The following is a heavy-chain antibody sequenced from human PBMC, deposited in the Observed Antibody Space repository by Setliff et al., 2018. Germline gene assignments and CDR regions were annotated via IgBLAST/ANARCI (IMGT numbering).Heavy chain of an antibody. CDR3: ARDEGSSYFYGMDV. Sequence: SETLSLTGTVSDAAIGGSGYYWGWIRQPPGKGPEWIGNIHYSGSTHYNPSLNSRVTISVDTSKNQFSLKLTSVTAADAAVYYCARDEGSSYFYGMDVWGQGTTVTVSS. D-gene: IGHD6-13*01. CDR1: DAAIGGSGYY. CDR2: IHYSGST. V-gene: IGHV4-39*07. J-gene: IGHJ6*02.